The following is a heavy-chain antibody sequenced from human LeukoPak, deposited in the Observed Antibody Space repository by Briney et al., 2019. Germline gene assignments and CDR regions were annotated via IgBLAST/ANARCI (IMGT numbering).Heavy chain of an antibody. CDR3: ARDHVGSGYYYFDS. J-gene: IGHJ4*02. V-gene: IGHV3-20*04. D-gene: IGHD3-22*01. CDR1: GSTFADYG. Sequence: VGSLRLSXASSGSTFADYGMSCGGQSPGKRLGWVSGISGNGGSVSYTDSMKGRFITSRDNAKNSLYLQMTSLRDEDTGLYYCARDHVGSGYYYFDSWGQGTLVTVSS. CDR2: ISGNGGSV.